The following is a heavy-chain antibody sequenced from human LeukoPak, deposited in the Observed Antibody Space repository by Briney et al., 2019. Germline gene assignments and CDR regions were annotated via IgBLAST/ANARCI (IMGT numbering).Heavy chain of an antibody. J-gene: IGHJ4*02. Sequence: SETLSLTRTVSGGSISSYYWSWIRQPPGKGLERIGYIYTSGSTNYNPSLKSRVTISVDASKNQFSLKLSSVTAADTAVYYCARLRSGGSYWVWGQGTLVSVPS. CDR1: GGSISSYY. D-gene: IGHD3-16*01. CDR2: IYTSGST. CDR3: ARLRSGGSYWV. V-gene: IGHV4-4*09.